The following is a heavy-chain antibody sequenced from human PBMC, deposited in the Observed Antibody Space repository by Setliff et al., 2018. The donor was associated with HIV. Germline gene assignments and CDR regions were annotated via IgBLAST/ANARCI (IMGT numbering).Heavy chain of an antibody. J-gene: IGHJ6*03. V-gene: IGHV3-15*05. CDR3: ARGRLLWSGSYYYYYMDV. CDR2: IKSESDGGTI. Sequence: ETLSLTCTVSGGSISTYYWSWIRQGPGKGLEWVGRIKSESDGGTIDYGVPVKGRFTISRDDSKNSLYLQMNSLKTEDTAVYYCARGRLLWSGSYYYYYMDVWGKGTTVTVSS. D-gene: IGHD3-10*01. CDR1: GGSISTYY.